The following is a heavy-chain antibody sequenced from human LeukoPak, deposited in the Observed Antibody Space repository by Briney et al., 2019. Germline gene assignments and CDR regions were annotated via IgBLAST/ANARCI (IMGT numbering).Heavy chain of an antibody. CDR1: GGSISSGGYY. CDR3: ARESLDCSGGSCYHANWFDP. Sequence: SETLSLTCTVSGGSISSGGYYWSWIRQHPGKGLEWIGYIYYSGSTYYNPSLKSRVTISVDTSKNQFSLKLSSVTAADTAVYYCARESLDCSGGSCYHANWFDPWGQGTLVTVSS. D-gene: IGHD2-15*01. CDR2: IYYSGST. V-gene: IGHV4-31*03. J-gene: IGHJ5*02.